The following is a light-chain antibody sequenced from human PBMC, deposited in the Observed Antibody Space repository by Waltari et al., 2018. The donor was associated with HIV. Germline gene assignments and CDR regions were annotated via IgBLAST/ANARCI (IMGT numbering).Light chain of an antibody. CDR3: QQRSNWPGT. V-gene: IGKV3-11*01. J-gene: IGKJ3*01. CDR2: DVS. CDR1: QRISNY. Sequence: EIFLTQSPATLSVSPGERATPSCRASQRISNYVTWYQQRPGLPPRLLIYDVSSRAAGVPDRCSGSGSGTNVTLSISSLEVEDFAFYYCQQRSNWPGTFGPGTRVDLK.